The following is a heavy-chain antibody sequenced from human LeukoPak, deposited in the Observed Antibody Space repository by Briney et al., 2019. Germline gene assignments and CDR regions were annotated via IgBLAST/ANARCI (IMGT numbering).Heavy chain of an antibody. CDR2: INYSGST. Sequence: SETLSLICTVSGGSISSYYWSWIRQTPGKGLELIGYINYSGSTNYHPSLKSRVTISVDTSKNQFSLNLSSVTAADTAVYYCARLIGSGPFDYWGQGTLVTVSS. CDR3: ARLIGSGPFDY. CDR1: GGSISSYY. D-gene: IGHD3-10*01. V-gene: IGHV4-59*08. J-gene: IGHJ4*02.